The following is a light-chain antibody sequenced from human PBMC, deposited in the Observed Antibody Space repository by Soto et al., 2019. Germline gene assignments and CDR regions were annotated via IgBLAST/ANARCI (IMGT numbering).Light chain of an antibody. Sequence: QSVLAQPSSVSGSPGQSITISCTGTSTDVGGYNYVSWYQHPSGKAPKLLIYEVTNRPSGISDRFSGSKSVNTASLTISGLQAEDESDYYCGSYSSTDTPFVFGTGTKLTVL. CDR1: STDVGGYNY. CDR3: GSYSSTDTPFV. V-gene: IGLV2-14*01. J-gene: IGLJ1*01. CDR2: EVT.